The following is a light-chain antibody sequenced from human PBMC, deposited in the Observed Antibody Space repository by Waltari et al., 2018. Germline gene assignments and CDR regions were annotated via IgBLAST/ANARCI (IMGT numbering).Light chain of an antibody. J-gene: IGKJ4*01. CDR2: GAS. V-gene: IGKV3-15*01. CDR3: QQYNGQPLT. CDR1: QSVRAN. Sequence: EIVLTQSPAILSVSPWEGATLSCRASQSVRANLAWYQHKPGQAPRLLIFGASTRATGFPARFSGSGSGTEFTLTITSLQSEDSAVYFCQQYNGQPLTFGGGTKVEIK.